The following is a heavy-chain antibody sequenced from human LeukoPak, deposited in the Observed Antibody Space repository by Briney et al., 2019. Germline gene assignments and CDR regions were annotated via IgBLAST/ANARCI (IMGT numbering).Heavy chain of an antibody. CDR1: GFTFSSYA. Sequence: GGSLRLSCAASGFTFSSYAMSWVRRAPGQGLEWVSAITGSGDSTYYADSVKGRFTISRDNSKNTLYLQMNSLRAEDTAVYYCARDNFTTTVTPSWIWYFDLWGCGTLVTVSS. CDR3: ARDNFTTTVTPSWIWYFDL. CDR2: ITGSGDST. V-gene: IGHV3-23*01. D-gene: IGHD4-17*01. J-gene: IGHJ2*01.